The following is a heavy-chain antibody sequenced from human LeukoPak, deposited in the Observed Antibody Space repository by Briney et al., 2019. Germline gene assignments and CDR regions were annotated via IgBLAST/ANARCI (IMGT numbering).Heavy chain of an antibody. Sequence: SETLSLTCSVSGGSISSGDFYCSWIRQPPGKGLEWIGNIYYSGNTYYNPSLKSRSTMSVDTSKNQCYLKLSSVTAADTALYYCARYHYCSGFGRGLGGMDVWGQGTTVTVS. CDR1: GGSISSGDFY. CDR2: IYYSGNT. V-gene: IGHV4-30-4*01. J-gene: IGHJ6*02. CDR3: ARYHYCSGFGRGLGGMDV. D-gene: IGHD3-10*01.